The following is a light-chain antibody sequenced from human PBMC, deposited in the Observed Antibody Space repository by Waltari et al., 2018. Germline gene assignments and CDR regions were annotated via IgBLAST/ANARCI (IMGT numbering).Light chain of an antibody. V-gene: IGLV1-40*01. CDR1: NSNLGAGYD. CDR2: ANT. Sequence: QSVLTQPPSVSGAPGQRVTISCTGSNSNLGAGYDVQWYQPLPGTAPKLRIYANTNRPSGVPDRFSGSKSGTSASLAITGLQAEDEADYYCQSYDTSLSGSRVFGGGTKLTVL. CDR3: QSYDTSLSGSRV. J-gene: IGLJ2*01.